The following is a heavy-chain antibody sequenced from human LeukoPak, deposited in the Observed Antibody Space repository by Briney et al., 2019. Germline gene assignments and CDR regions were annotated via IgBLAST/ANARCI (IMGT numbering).Heavy chain of an antibody. CDR3: RNYYYGMDV. J-gene: IGHJ6*02. CDR1: GGSISSGNW. Sequence: NPSETLSLTCAVSGGSISSGNWWSWVRQSPGKGLEWIGEVFHSGSTNYNPSLKSRVTISVDTSKNQFSLKLTSATAADTAIYYCRNYYYGMDVWGQGTTVTVSS. V-gene: IGHV4-4*02. CDR2: VFHSGST.